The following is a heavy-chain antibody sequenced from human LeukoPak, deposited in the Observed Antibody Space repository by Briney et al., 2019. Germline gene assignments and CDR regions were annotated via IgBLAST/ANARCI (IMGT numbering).Heavy chain of an antibody. CDR1: GFTVSSNY. Sequence: GGSLRLSCAASGFTVSSNYMSWVRQAPGKGLEWVSVIYSGGSTYYADSVKGRFTISRDNSKNTLYLQMGSLRAEDTAVYYCARLAPSYYYDSLLGWFDPWGQGTLVTVSS. D-gene: IGHD3-22*01. CDR2: IYSGGST. CDR3: ARLAPSYYYDSLLGWFDP. J-gene: IGHJ5*02. V-gene: IGHV3-53*05.